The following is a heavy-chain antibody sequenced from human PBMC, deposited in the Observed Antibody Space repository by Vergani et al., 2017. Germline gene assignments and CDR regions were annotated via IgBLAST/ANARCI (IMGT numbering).Heavy chain of an antibody. Sequence: QVQLQQWGAGLLKPSETLSLTCAVYGVSFSGYYWSWIRQPPGKGLEWIGEINHSGRTNYNPSLKSRVTISVDTSKNQFSLKLSSVTAADTAVYYCARGTQPPWGYYYYYYMDVWGKGTTVTVSS. CDR1: GVSFSGYY. D-gene: IGHD7-27*01. V-gene: IGHV4-34*01. CDR3: ARGTQPPWGYYYYYYMDV. CDR2: INHSGRT. J-gene: IGHJ6*03.